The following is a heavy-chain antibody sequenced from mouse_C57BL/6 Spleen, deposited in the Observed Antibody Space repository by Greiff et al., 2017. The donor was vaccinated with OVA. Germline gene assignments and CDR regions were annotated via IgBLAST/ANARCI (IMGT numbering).Heavy chain of an antibody. CDR3: ARQDYDGDGYYYAMDD. CDR1: GFTFSSYT. J-gene: IGHJ4*01. V-gene: IGHV5-9*01. CDR2: ISGGGGNT. Sequence: EVQLVESGGGLVKPGGSLKLSCAASGFTFSSYTMSWVRQTPEKRLEWVATISGGGGNTYYPASVKGRFTISRDNAKNTRYLQMSSLRSEDTALYYCARQDYDGDGYYYAMDDWGQGTSVTVSS. D-gene: IGHD2-4*01.